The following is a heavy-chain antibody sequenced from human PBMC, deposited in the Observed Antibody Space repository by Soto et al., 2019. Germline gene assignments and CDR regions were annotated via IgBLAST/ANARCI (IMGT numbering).Heavy chain of an antibody. CDR2: IYYSGST. D-gene: IGHD3-16*01. Sequence: SETLSLTCTVSGGSISSYYWSWIRQPPGKGLEWIGYIYYSGSTNYNPSLKSRVTISVDTSKNQFSLKLSSVTAADTAVYYCARWGGRHAFDIWGQGTMVTVSS. CDR3: ARWGGRHAFDI. V-gene: IGHV4-59*01. CDR1: GGSISSYY. J-gene: IGHJ3*02.